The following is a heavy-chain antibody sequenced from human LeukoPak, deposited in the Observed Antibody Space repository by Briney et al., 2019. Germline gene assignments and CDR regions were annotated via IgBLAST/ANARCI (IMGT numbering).Heavy chain of an antibody. V-gene: IGHV3-30*01. CDR1: GFTFSSYA. Sequence: GGSLRLSCAASGFTFSSYAMHWVRQAPGKGREWVAVISYDGSNKYYADSVKGRFTISRDNSKNTLYLQMNSLRAEDTAVYYCARAYDSSAPEFDYWGQGTLVTVSS. D-gene: IGHD3-22*01. J-gene: IGHJ4*02. CDR3: ARAYDSSAPEFDY. CDR2: ISYDGSNK.